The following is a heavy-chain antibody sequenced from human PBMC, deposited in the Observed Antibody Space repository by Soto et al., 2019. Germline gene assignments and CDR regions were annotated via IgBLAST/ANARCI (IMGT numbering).Heavy chain of an antibody. D-gene: IGHD3-22*01. J-gene: IGHJ4*02. V-gene: IGHV3-11*03. CDR1: GFTFSDYY. Sequence: PGGSLRLSCAVSGFTFSDYYMTWIRQAPGKGLEWVSYISSSTSHTNYADSVKGRFTISRDNSKNTLYLQMNSLRAEDTAVYYCAKTFPQVVITWFDYWGQGTLVTVSS. CDR3: AKTFPQVVITWFDY. CDR2: ISSSTSHT.